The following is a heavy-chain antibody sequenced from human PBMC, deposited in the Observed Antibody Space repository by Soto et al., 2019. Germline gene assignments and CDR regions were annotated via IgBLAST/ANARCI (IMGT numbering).Heavy chain of an antibody. CDR1: GYTFTSYA. D-gene: IGHD3-10*01. V-gene: IGHV1-3*01. CDR3: ASPVSGETYYYYGMDV. Sequence: ASVKVSCKASGYTFTSYAMHWVRQAPRQRLEWMGWINAGNGNTKYSQKFQGRVTITRDTSASTAYMELSSLRSEDTAVYYCASPVSGETYYYYGMDVWGQGTTVTVSS. J-gene: IGHJ6*02. CDR2: INAGNGNT.